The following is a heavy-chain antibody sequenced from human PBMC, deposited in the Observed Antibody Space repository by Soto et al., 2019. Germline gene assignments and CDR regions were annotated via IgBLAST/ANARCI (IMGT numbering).Heavy chain of an antibody. CDR3: ARVLVVPSTNWFHP. V-gene: IGHV4-59*01. CDR1: GGSISSYY. Sequence: PSETLSLTCTVSGGSISSYYWSWIRQPPGKGLEWIGYIYYSGSTNYNPSLKSRVTISVDTSKNQFSLKLSSVTAADTAVYYCARVLVVPSTNWFHPWGQGILVTVSS. CDR2: IYYSGST. D-gene: IGHD2-15*01. J-gene: IGHJ5*02.